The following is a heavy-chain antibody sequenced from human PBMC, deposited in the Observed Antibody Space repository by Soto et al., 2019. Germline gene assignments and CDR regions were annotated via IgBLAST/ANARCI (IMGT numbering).Heavy chain of an antibody. CDR3: ARGTGVATFPDY. CDR1: GFPFSSYA. Sequence: EVQLVESGGGWVQPGGSLRLSCAASGFPFSSYAMNWVRQAPGKGLEWVSYISRTSTIYCADSVQGRFTISRDNAKNSLDLQMISLRDEGTAVYYCARGTGVATFPDYWGQGTLVTVSS. V-gene: IGHV3-48*02. CDR2: ISRTSTI. J-gene: IGHJ4*02. D-gene: IGHD5-12*01.